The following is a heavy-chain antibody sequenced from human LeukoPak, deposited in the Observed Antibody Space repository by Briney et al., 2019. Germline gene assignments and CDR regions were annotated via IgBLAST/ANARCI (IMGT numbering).Heavy chain of an antibody. V-gene: IGHV4-39*01. CDR1: GGSISSSIYY. J-gene: IGHJ5*02. CDR3: ARLGRTYYDFWSGP. D-gene: IGHD3-3*01. Sequence: PSETLSLTCTVSGGSISSSIYYWGWVRQPPGKGLEWIGTIYYGGSTYYNPSLKSRVTISVDTSKDQFSLKLSPVTAADTAVYYCARLGRTYYDFWSGPWGQGTLVTVSS. CDR2: IYYGGST.